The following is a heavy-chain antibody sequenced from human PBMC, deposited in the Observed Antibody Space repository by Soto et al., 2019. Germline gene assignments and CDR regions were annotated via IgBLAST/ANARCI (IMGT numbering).Heavy chain of an antibody. J-gene: IGHJ6*02. CDR2: IIPIFGTA. CDR1: GGTFSSYA. Sequence: ASVKVSCKASGGTFSSYAISWVRQAPGQGLEWMGGIIPIFGTANYAQKFQGRVTITADESTSTAYMELSSLRSEDTAVYYCAREARHSNYSWGFYYYGMDVWGQGTTVTVSS. CDR3: AREARHSNYSWGFYYYGMDV. V-gene: IGHV1-69*13. D-gene: IGHD4-4*01.